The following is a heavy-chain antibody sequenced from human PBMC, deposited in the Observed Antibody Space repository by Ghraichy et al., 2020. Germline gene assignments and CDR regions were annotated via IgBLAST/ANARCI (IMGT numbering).Heavy chain of an antibody. CDR3: ARGGGTYYSDSGSLNTFSY. CDR1: GFTFSTHD. D-gene: IGHD3-10*01. Sequence: GGSLRLSCAASGFTFSTHDMHWVRQAPGKGLEWVSAIVTTGDTYYASTVKGRFTVFTDNVKNSVYLQMNSLRVGDTAVYYCARGGGTYYSDSGSLNTFSYWGQGTLVAVSP. J-gene: IGHJ4*02. V-gene: IGHV3-13*01. CDR2: IVTTGDT.